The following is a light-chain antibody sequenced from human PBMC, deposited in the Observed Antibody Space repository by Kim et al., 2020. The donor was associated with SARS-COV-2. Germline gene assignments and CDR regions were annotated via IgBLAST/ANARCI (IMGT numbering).Light chain of an antibody. J-gene: IGKJ1*01. V-gene: IGKV1-27*01. CDR2: AAT. Sequence: GDRVTITCRASQDIINYLAWFQQKPGRVPKLLIYAATILQSGVPSRFSGSGFGTDFTLTISSLQPEDVATYYCQRYDSAPQTFGQGTKVDIK. CDR1: QDIINY. CDR3: QRYDSAPQT.